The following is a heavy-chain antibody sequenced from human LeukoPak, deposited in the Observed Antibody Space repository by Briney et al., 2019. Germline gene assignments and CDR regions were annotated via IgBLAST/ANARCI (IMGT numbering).Heavy chain of an antibody. Sequence: PGGSLRLSCAASGFTFSSYGMAWVRQAPGKGLEWVSAVVGSGVGTYYADSVKGRFTISRDNFKNTLYLQMNSLRVEDTAVYYCAKSWNYYDSSGDDALDIWGQGTMVTVSS. CDR2: VVGSGVGT. CDR3: AKSWNYYDSSGDDALDI. D-gene: IGHD3-22*01. V-gene: IGHV3-23*01. CDR1: GFTFSSYG. J-gene: IGHJ3*02.